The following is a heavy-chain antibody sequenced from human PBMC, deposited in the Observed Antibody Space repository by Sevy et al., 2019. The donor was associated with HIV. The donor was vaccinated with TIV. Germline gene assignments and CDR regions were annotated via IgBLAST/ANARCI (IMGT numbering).Heavy chain of an antibody. D-gene: IGHD3-22*01. V-gene: IGHV3-30-3*01. CDR2: ISYDGSNK. J-gene: IGHJ4*02. CDR1: GFTFSSYA. Sequence: GGSLRLSCAASGFTFSSYAMHWVRQAPDKGLEWVAVISYDGSNKYYADSVKGRFTISRDNSKNTLYLQMNSLRAEDTAVYYCARDFEINYYDSSGYPFDYWGQGTLVTVSS. CDR3: ARDFEINYYDSSGYPFDY.